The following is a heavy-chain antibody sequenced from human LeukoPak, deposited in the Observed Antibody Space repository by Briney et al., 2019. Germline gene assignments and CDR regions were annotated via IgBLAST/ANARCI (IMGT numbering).Heavy chain of an antibody. CDR1: VFTFSRYA. V-gene: IGHV3-64D*06. D-gene: IGHD3-10*01. Sequence: GGSLRLSCSASVFTFSRYAMHWVRQAPGKGLEYVSAISSNGGSTYYADSVKGRFTISRDNSKNTLYLQMSSLRAEDTAVYYCVKDGGYHGSGGSYYFDYWGQGTLVTVSS. J-gene: IGHJ4*02. CDR2: ISSNGGST. CDR3: VKDGGYHGSGGSYYFDY.